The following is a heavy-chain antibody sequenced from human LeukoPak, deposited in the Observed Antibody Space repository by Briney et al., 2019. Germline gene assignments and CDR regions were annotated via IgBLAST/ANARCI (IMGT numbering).Heavy chain of an antibody. D-gene: IGHD3-22*01. CDR1: GYTFTSYY. CDR3: ARDHRPYYYDSSGVPGPPDV. J-gene: IGHJ6*04. CDR2: INPSGGST. Sequence: ASVKVSCKASGYTFTSYYMHWVRQAPGQGLEWMGIINPSGGSTSYAQKFQGRVTMTRDMSTSTVYMELSSLRSEDTAVYYCARDHRPYYYDSSGVPGPPDVWGKGTTVTVSS. V-gene: IGHV1-46*01.